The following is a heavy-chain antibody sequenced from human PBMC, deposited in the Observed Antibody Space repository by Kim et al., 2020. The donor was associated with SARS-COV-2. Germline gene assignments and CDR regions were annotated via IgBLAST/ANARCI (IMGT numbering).Heavy chain of an antibody. CDR1: GFTFSSYA. J-gene: IGHJ3*02. CDR2: ISSDGSNK. CDR3: ASARSGSYLDAFDI. D-gene: IGHD1-26*01. Sequence: GGSLRLSCAASGFTFSSYAMHWVRQAPGKGLEWVAVISSDGSNKYYADSVKGRFTISRDNSKNTLYLQMNSLRAEDTAVYYCASARSGSYLDAFDIWGQGTMVTVSS. V-gene: IGHV3-30-3*01.